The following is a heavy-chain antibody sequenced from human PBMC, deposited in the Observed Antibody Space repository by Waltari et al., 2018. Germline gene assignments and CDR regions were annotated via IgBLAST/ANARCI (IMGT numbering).Heavy chain of an antibody. D-gene: IGHD1-26*01. V-gene: IGHV5-51*03. CDR3: ASRPALFGAGATKEVYFQH. Sequence: EVQLVQSGAEVKKPGESLKISCKGSGYSFTSYWIGWVRQMPGKGLEWMGIIYPGDSDTRYSPSFQGQVTIAADKSISTAYLQWSSLKASDTAMYYCASRPALFGAGATKEVYFQHWGQGTLVTVSS. CDR2: IYPGDSDT. J-gene: IGHJ1*01. CDR1: GYSFTSYW.